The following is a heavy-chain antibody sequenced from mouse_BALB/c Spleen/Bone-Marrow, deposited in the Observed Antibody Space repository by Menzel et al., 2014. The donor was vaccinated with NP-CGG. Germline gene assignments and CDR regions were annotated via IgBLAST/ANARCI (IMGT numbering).Heavy chain of an antibody. Sequence: VQLQQSGAELVKPGASAKLSCTASGFNIKDTYMHWVKQRPEQGLEWIGRIDPANGNTKYDPKFQGKAIITADTSSNTAYLQLSSLTSEDTAVYYCALYYDYDVGYWGQGTTLTVSS. CDR1: GFNIKDTY. D-gene: IGHD2-4*01. CDR2: IDPANGNT. J-gene: IGHJ2*01. CDR3: ALYYDYDVGY. V-gene: IGHV14-3*02.